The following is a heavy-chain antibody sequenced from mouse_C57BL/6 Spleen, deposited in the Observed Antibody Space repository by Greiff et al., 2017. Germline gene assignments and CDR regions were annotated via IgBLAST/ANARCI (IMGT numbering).Heavy chain of an antibody. CDR3: VRSCASCSYSYAIDY. V-gene: IGHV1-81*01. CDR2: IYPSSGYT. Sequence: VQLQQSGAELARPGASVKMSCKASGYTFTSYGMSWVKQRPGQGLEWIGEIYPSSGYTSYNQKFKGKATLTADKSSSTAYMELRSLTSEDSAVYCSVRSCASCSYSYAIDYWGQGTSVTVSS. J-gene: IGHJ4*01. CDR1: GYTFTSYG. D-gene: IGHD2-12*01.